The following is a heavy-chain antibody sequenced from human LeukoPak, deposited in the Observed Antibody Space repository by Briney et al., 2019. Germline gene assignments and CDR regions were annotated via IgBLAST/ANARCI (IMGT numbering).Heavy chain of an antibody. CDR3: AQDWIDGDSGIDQ. V-gene: IGHV3-30-3*01. J-gene: IGHJ4*02. Sequence: GGSLRLSCAASGFTFSSYAMHWVRQAPGKGLEWVAVISYDGSNKYYADSVKGRFTISRDNSKNTLYLQMNSLRAEDTAIYFCAQDWIDGDSGIDQWGQGTLVTVSA. CDR2: ISYDGSNK. CDR1: GFTFSSYA. D-gene: IGHD4-17*01.